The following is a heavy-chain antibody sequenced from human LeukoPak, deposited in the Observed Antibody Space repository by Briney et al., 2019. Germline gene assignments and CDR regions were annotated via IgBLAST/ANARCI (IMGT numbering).Heavy chain of an antibody. CDR2: IYHSGRT. D-gene: IGHD1-14*01. V-gene: IGHV4-38-2*01. Sequence: SETLSLTCAVSGYSISSGYYWGWIRQPPGQGLEWIGSIYHSGRTYYNPSLKSRVTISVDTSKNQFSLKLSSVTAADTAVYYCASPSRNRYYFDYWGQGTLVTVSS. CDR1: GYSISSGYY. J-gene: IGHJ4*02. CDR3: ASPSRNRYYFDY.